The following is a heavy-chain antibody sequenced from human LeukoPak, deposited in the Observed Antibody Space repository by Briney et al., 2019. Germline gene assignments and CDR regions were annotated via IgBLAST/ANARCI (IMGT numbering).Heavy chain of an antibody. V-gene: IGHV3-30-3*01. CDR3: ARPDYGGNYFDY. Sequence: SGGSLRLSCAASGFTFSSYAMHWVRQAPGKGLEWVAVISYDGSNKYYADSVKGRFTISRDNSKNTLYLQMNSLGAEDTAVYYCARPDYGGNYFDYWGQGTLVTVSS. J-gene: IGHJ4*02. CDR1: GFTFSSYA. D-gene: IGHD4-23*01. CDR2: ISYDGSNK.